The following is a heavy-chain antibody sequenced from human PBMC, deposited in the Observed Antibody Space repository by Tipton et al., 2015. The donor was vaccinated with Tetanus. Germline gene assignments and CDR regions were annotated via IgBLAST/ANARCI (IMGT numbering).Heavy chain of an antibody. CDR3: AKDNVRGVVTPGYHGMDV. Sequence: SLRLSCVASGLTFTDYAMHWVRQAPGKGLEWVAVKPIDGGKTSYANSVKGRFIISRDKSNNTVYLQMNSLRPEDTAVYYCAKDNVRGVVTPGYHGMDVWGRGTTVAVSS. V-gene: IGHV3-30*18. CDR1: GLTFTDYA. J-gene: IGHJ6*02. CDR2: KPIDGGKT. D-gene: IGHD3-10*01.